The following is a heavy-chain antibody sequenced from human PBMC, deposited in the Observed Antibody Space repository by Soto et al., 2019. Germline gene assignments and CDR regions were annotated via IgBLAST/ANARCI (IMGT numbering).Heavy chain of an antibody. V-gene: IGHV1-18*01. D-gene: IGHD5-18*01. CDR2: ISAYNGNT. CDR3: ARDLGEDTAMVTDY. CDR1: GYTFTGYG. J-gene: IGHJ4*02. Sequence: ASVKVSCKASGYTFTGYGIGWVRQAPGQGLEWMGWISAYNGNTNYAQKLQGRVTMTTDTSTSTAYMELRSLRSDDTAVYYCARDLGEDTAMVTDYWGQGTLVTVSS.